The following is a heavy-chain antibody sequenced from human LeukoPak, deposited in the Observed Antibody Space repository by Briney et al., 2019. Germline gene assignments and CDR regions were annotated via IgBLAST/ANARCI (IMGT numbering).Heavy chain of an antibody. CDR3: ARLSRFGELSYYYMDV. V-gene: IGHV4-34*01. J-gene: IGHJ6*03. CDR1: GGSFSGYY. D-gene: IGHD3-10*01. CDR2: INHSGST. Sequence: SETLSLTCAVYGGSFSGYYWSWIRQPPGKGLEWIGEINHSGSTNYNPSLKSRVTISVDTSKNQFSLKLSSVTAADTAVYYCARLSRFGELSYYYMDVWGKGTTVTVSS.